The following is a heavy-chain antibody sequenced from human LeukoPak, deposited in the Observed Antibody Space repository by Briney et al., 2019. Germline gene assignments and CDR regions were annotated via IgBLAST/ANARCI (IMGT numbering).Heavy chain of an antibody. CDR3: ARASGDYGTLGY. J-gene: IGHJ4*02. V-gene: IGHV4-59*01. Sequence: KPSETLSLTCTVSGGSISSYYWSWIRQPPGKGLEWIGYIYYSGSTNYNPSLKSRVTISVDTSKNQFSLKLSSVTAADTAVYYCARASGDYGTLGYWGQGTLVTVSS. D-gene: IGHD4-17*01. CDR1: GGSISSYY. CDR2: IYYSGST.